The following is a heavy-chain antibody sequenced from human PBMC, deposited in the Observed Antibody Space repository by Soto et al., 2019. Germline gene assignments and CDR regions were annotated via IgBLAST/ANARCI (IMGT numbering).Heavy chain of an antibody. Sequence: SETLSLTCAVSGGSISSGGYSWSWIRQPPGKGLEWIGYIYHSGSTYYNPSLNSRVTISVDRSKNQFSLKLNSVTAADTAVYYCARVISSSSSLGLRYYYYGMDVWGQGTTVTVSS. J-gene: IGHJ6*02. D-gene: IGHD6-6*01. CDR1: GGSISSGGYS. V-gene: IGHV4-30-2*01. CDR2: IYHSGST. CDR3: ARVISSSSSLGLRYYYYGMDV.